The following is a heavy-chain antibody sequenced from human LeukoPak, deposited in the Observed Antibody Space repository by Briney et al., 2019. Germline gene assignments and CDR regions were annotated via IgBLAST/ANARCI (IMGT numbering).Heavy chain of an antibody. D-gene: IGHD3-10*01. V-gene: IGHV1-58*01. J-gene: IGHJ3*02. CDR2: IVVGSGDT. CDR1: GFTFTSSA. CDR3: GADSMPRGVFSYAFDI. Sequence: SAKVSCKASGFTFTSSAVQWVRQARGQRLEWIGWIVVGSGDTNSAQKFQERVTITRDMSTRTAYMELSSLRSEDTAVYYCGADSMPRGVFSYAFDIWGQGTMVTVSS.